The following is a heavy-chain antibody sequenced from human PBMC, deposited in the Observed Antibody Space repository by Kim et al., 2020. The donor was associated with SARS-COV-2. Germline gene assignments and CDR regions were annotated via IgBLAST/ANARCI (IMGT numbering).Heavy chain of an antibody. D-gene: IGHD3-9*01. CDR1: GFTFSSYG. V-gene: IGHV3-33*06. Sequence: GGSLRLSCAASGFTFSSYGMHWVRQAPGKGLEWVAVIWYDGSNKYYADSVKGRFTISRDNSKNTLYLQMNSLRAEDTAVYYCAKDGLTGSPYPHLDYWGQGTLVTVSS. CDR3: AKDGLTGSPYPHLDY. J-gene: IGHJ4*02. CDR2: IWYDGSNK.